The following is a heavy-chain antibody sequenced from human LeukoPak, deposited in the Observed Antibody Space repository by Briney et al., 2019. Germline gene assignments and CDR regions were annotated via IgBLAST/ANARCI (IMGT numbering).Heavy chain of an antibody. V-gene: IGHV3-30*01. CDR3: ARDASVVVVSAYNWFAP. CDR1: GFTFSIFP. D-gene: IGHD2-21*01. J-gene: IGHJ5*02. CDR2: ISYDGRKK. Sequence: GGSLRLSCAASGFTFSIFPMHWVRQAPGKGLEWVAFISYDGRKKYYADSVKDRFTISRDNSKNTLYLQMNSLRAEDTAVYYCARDASVVVVSAYNWFAPWGQGTLVTVSS.